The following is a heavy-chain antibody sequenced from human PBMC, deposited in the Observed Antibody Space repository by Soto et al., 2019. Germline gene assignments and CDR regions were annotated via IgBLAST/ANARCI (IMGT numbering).Heavy chain of an antibody. V-gene: IGHV4-39*01. J-gene: IGHJ4*02. CDR1: GVSISDTGYY. CDR2: IYFNGKT. CDR3: ARQGSY. Sequence: QLQLQESGPGLVKPSETLSLTCNVSGVSISDTGYYWGWIRQPPGKGLEWIGTIYFNGKTFYNPSLKSRLTISVDTSKNQISLRLTSVTAADTAVYYCARQGSYWGQGTLVAVSS.